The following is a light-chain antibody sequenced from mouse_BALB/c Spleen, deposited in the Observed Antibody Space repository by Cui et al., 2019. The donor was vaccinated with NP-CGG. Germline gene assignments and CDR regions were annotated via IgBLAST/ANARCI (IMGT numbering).Light chain of an antibody. CDR1: SSISY. Sequence: QIVRTQSPAIMCASPGEKVTMTCSARSSISYMHWYQQKPGISPKSWIYDTSKLASGVPARFSGSGSGTSYSLTISSMEAEDSATYYCHQRSSYPFTFGAGTKLELK. CDR3: HQRSSYPFT. J-gene: IGKJ5*01. V-gene: IGKV4-70*01. CDR2: DTS.